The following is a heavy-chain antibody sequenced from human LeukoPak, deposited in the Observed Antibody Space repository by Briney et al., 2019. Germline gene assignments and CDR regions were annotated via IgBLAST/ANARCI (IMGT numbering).Heavy chain of an antibody. V-gene: IGHV3-21*01. CDR1: GFTSSSYS. D-gene: IGHD2-2*01. CDR2: ISSSSSYI. Sequence: GGSLRLSCAASGFTSSSYSMNWVRQAPGKGLEWVSSISSSSSYIYYADSVKGRFTISRDNAKNSLYLQMNSLRAEDTAVYYCARLTLYCSSTSCSSDDYWGQGTLVTVSS. CDR3: ARLTLYCSSTSCSSDDY. J-gene: IGHJ4*02.